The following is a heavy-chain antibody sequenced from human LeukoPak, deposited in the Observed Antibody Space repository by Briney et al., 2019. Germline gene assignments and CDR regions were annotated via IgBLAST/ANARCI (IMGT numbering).Heavy chain of an antibody. CDR1: GFTFDDYA. Sequence: PGGSLRLSCGASGFTFDDYAMHWVRQAPGKGLEWVSGISWNSGSIGYADSVKGRFTISRDNAKNSLYLQMNSLRAEDTAVYYCARDRSAAWLETYYYYYYGMDVWGQGTTVTVSS. D-gene: IGHD6-19*01. CDR3: ARDRSAAWLETYYYYYYGMDV. J-gene: IGHJ6*02. CDR2: ISWNSGSI. V-gene: IGHV3-9*01.